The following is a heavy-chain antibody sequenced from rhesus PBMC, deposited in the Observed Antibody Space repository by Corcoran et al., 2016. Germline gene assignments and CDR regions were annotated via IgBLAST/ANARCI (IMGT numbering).Heavy chain of an antibody. D-gene: IGHD6-25*01. CDR2: IRSKAYGGTA. CDR1: GFTFSDHY. Sequence: EVQLVESGGGLVQPGGSLRLSCAASGFTFSDHYMYWVRQAQGKGLGWVGFIRSKAYGGTAEYTGSVKGRFTISRDESKSIAYLQMNSLKTEDTAVYYCTRDRMIAAYYFDYWGQGVLVTVSS. V-gene: IGHV3-184*01. CDR3: TRDRMIAAYYFDY. J-gene: IGHJ4*01.